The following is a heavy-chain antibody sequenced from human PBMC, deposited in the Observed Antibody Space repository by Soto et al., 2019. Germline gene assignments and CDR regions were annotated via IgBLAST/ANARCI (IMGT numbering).Heavy chain of an antibody. J-gene: IGHJ6*02. CDR1: GFTFSSYV. V-gene: IGHV3-30-3*01. CDR2: VSYDGSDK. Sequence: QVQLVESGGGVVQPGRSLRLSCAASGFTFSSYVMHWVRQAPGKGLEWVAVVSYDGSDKYYADSVKGRFTISRDKSKNTLYLQMNSLRADDTAVYYCARDMAPEDNYYGMDVWGQGTTVTVSS. D-gene: IGHD3-10*01. CDR3: ARDMAPEDNYYGMDV.